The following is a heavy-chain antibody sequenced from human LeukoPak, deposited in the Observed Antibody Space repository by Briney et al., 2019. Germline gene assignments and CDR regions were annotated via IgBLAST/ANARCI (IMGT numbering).Heavy chain of an antibody. CDR2: IYPNDSNT. J-gene: IGHJ5*02. V-gene: IGHV5-51*01. CDR3: ARSGEGWFDP. D-gene: IGHD3-10*01. CDR1: GYTFTTYW. Sequence: GESLKISCKDSGYTFTTYWIGWVRQMPGKGLEWMGIIYPNDSNTRYSPSFQGQVTISADKSISTAYLQWSSLKASDTAMYYCARSGEGWFDPWGQGTLVTVSS.